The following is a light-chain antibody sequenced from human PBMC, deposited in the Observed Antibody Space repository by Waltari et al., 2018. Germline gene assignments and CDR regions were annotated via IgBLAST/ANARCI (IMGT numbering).Light chain of an antibody. J-gene: IGLJ2*01. CDR2: EVN. Sequence: QSALTQPASVSGSPGQSITISCPGTSRDVGRYDLVSWYQQHPGKAPKLMIYEVNKRPSGVSHRFSGSRSGNTASLTISGLQAEDEADYHCCSYAGNCTVVFGGGTKLTVL. CDR3: CSYAGNCTVV. CDR1: SRDVGRYDL. V-gene: IGLV2-23*02.